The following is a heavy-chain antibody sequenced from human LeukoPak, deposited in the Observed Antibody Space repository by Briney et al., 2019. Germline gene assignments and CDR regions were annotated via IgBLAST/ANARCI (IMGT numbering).Heavy chain of an antibody. CDR3: ARVGLDRRGYSGYEAFDY. CDR1: GFTFSTYY. J-gene: IGHJ4*02. Sequence: KTGGSLRLSCAASGFTFSTYYMNWVRQAPGKGLEWVSSISTSSSYIYYADAVKGRFTISRDNAKNSLYLQINSLRAEDTAVHYCARVGLDRRGYSGYEAFDYWGQGTLVTVSP. D-gene: IGHD5-12*01. CDR2: ISTSSSYI. V-gene: IGHV3-21*01.